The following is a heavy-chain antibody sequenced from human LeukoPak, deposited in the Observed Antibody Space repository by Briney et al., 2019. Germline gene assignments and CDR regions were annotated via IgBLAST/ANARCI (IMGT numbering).Heavy chain of an antibody. Sequence: GGSLRLSCAASGFTFSSYGMHWVRQAPGKGLEWVAVISYDGSNKYYADSVKGRFTISRDNSKNTLYLQMNSLRAEDTAVYYCAKDHQWSLYYFDYWGQGTLVTVSS. V-gene: IGHV3-30*18. CDR3: AKDHQWSLYYFDY. CDR1: GFTFSSYG. J-gene: IGHJ4*02. CDR2: ISYDGSNK. D-gene: IGHD2-8*01.